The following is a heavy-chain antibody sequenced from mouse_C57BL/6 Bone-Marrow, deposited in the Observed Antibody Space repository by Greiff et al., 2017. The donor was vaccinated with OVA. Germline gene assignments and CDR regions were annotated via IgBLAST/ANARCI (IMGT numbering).Heavy chain of an antibody. CDR3: ARGSPRFAY. V-gene: IGHV1-81*01. J-gene: IGHJ3*01. Sequence: VQLQQSGAELARPGASVKLSCKASGYTFTSYGISWVKQRTGQGLEWIGEIYPRSGNTYYNEKFKGKATLTADQSSSTAYMELRSLTSEDSAVYFCARGSPRFAYWGQGTLVTVSA. CDR1: GYTFTSYG. CDR2: IYPRSGNT.